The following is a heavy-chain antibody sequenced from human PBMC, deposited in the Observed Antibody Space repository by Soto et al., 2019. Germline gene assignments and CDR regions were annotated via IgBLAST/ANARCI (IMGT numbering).Heavy chain of an antibody. Sequence: SLRLSCAASGFTFSSYAMSWVRQAPGKGLEXVSAISGSGGSTYYADSVKGRFTISRDNSKNTLYLQMNSLRAEDTAVYYCAKDAGDSSGWYYYYYYGMDVWGQGTTVTVSS. J-gene: IGHJ6*02. CDR2: ISGSGGST. V-gene: IGHV3-23*01. CDR3: AKDAGDSSGWYYYYYYGMDV. CDR1: GFTFSSYA. D-gene: IGHD6-19*01.